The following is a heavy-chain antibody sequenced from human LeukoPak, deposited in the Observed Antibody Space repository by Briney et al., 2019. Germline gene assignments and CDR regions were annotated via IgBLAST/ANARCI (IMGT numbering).Heavy chain of an antibody. V-gene: IGHV3-74*01. J-gene: IGHJ4*02. CDR3: ARWDYYSDSSGPNFDY. D-gene: IGHD3-22*01. CDR1: GFIFSSYW. CDR2: INSDGSST. Sequence: PGGSLRLSCAASGFIFSSYWMPWVRQAPGKGLVWVSRINSDGSSTSYADSVKGRFTISSDNAKNTLYLQMNSLRAEDTAVYYCARWDYYSDSSGPNFDYWGQGTLVTVSS.